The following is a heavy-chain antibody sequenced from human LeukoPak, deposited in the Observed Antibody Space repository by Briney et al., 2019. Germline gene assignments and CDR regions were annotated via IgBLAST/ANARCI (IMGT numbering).Heavy chain of an antibody. D-gene: IGHD2-2*01. Sequence: PSETLSLTCTVSGGSISSYYWSWIRQPAGKGLEWIGRIYTSGSTNYNPSLKSRVTMSVDTSKNQFSLKLSSVTAADTAVYYCARGGDGSTSSRSYYYYGMDVWGQGTTVTVSS. J-gene: IGHJ6*02. CDR2: IYTSGST. V-gene: IGHV4-4*07. CDR1: GGSISSYY. CDR3: ARGGDGSTSSRSYYYYGMDV.